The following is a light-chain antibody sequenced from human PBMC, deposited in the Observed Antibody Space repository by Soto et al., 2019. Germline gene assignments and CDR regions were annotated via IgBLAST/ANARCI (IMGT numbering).Light chain of an antibody. CDR3: QQYGDSSWT. CDR2: ASS. J-gene: IGKJ1*01. V-gene: IGKV3-20*01. CDR1: QSVSSSY. Sequence: EIALTQSPGTLSSSPGERATLSCRASQSVSSSYLAWYQHKPGQAPRLLIYASSSRATGIPDRFGGSGSGTDFTLTISRLEPEDFAVYYCQQYGDSSWTFGQGTKVEIK.